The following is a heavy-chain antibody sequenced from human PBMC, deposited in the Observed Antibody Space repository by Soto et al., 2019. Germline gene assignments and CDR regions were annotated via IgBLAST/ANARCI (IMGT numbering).Heavy chain of an antibody. Sequence: GGSLRLSCAASGFTFSNAWMSWVRQAPGKGLEWVGRIKSKTDGGTTDYAAPVKGRFTISRDDSKNTLYLQMNSLKTEDTAVYYCTTTDDFWSGPYGMDVWGQGTTVTVSS. D-gene: IGHD3-3*01. CDR2: IKSKTDGGTT. V-gene: IGHV3-15*01. CDR3: TTTDDFWSGPYGMDV. J-gene: IGHJ6*02. CDR1: GFTFSNAW.